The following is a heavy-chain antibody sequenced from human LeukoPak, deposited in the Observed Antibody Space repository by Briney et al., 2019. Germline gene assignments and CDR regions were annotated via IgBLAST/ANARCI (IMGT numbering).Heavy chain of an antibody. CDR2: IKSKPDGGAT. CDR3: TTDHAWAHFYYSKDYYFDY. J-gene: IGHJ4*02. D-gene: IGHD3-22*01. Sequence: PGGSLTLSRSASGFALSDAWMGWVRQTPGKGLEWLGRIKSKPDGGATDYTAPVEGRFTISRDDSKNILYLHLNSLKNEDTAFYFCTTDHAWAHFYYSKDYYFDYWGQGTLVTVSS. V-gene: IGHV3-15*01. CDR1: GFALSDAW.